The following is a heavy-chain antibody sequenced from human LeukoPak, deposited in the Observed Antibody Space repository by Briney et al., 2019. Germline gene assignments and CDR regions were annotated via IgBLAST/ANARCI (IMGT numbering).Heavy chain of an antibody. Sequence: SVKVFCKASGGTFSSYAIGWVRQAPGQGLEWMGRIIPILGIANYAQKFQGRVTITADKSTSTAYMELSSLRSEDTAVYYCARGIEIHNWFDPWGQGTLVTVSS. CDR1: GGTFSSYA. V-gene: IGHV1-69*04. CDR3: ARGIEIHNWFDP. D-gene: IGHD2-15*01. J-gene: IGHJ5*02. CDR2: IIPILGIA.